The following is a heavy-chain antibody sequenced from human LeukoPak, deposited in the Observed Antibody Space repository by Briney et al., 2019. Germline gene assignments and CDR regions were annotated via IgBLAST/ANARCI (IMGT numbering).Heavy chain of an antibody. CDR2: ISSSTSTI. J-gene: IGHJ4*02. V-gene: IGHV3-48*02. CDR3: ARVPYSTGAFDY. D-gene: IGHD6-19*01. CDR1: GFTFSSYS. Sequence: PGGSLRLSCAASGFTFSSYSMNWVRQAPGEGLEWISYISSSTSTIYYTDSVKGRFTISRDNAKNSLYLQMNSLRDEDTALYYSARVPYSTGAFDYWGQGTLVTVSS.